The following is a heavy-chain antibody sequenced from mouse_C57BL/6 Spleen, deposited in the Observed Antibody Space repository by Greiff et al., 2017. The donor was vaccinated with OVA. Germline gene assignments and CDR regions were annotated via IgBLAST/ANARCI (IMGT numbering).Heavy chain of an antibody. CDR1: GYSITSGYY. CDR3: ARDRDGYYSFAY. Sequence: EVKLQESGPGLVKPSQSLSLTCSVTGYSITSGYYWNWIRQFPGNKLEWMGYISYDGSNNYNPSLKNRISITRDTSKNQFFLTLNSVTTEDTATYYCARDRDGYYSFAYWGQGTLVTVSA. CDR2: ISYDGSN. V-gene: IGHV3-6*01. D-gene: IGHD2-3*01. J-gene: IGHJ3*01.